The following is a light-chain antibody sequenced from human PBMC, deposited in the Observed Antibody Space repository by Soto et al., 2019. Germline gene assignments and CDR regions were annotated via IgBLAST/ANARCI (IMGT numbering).Light chain of an antibody. V-gene: IGKV1-39*01. CDR1: QKISSY. CDR3: QQNYSPPLS. CDR2: SGS. J-gene: IGKJ4*01. Sequence: DLQMTQSPSSLSASVGDSVTITCRASQKISSYLAWFQQKPGEAPRLLIYSGSSLPSGVPSRFIGTGSGTDFTLTISGLQPGDVATYYCQQNYSPPLSFGGGTKVEI.